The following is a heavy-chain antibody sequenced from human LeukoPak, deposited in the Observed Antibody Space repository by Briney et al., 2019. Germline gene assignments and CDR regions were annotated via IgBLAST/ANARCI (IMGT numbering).Heavy chain of an antibody. CDR2: ISWNSGSI. D-gene: IGHD2-2*01. CDR3: ALYCSSTSCYGLVW. Sequence: GGSLRLSCAASGFTFSSYAMTWVRQAPGKGLEWVSGISWNSGSIGYADSVKGRFTISRDNAKNSLYLQMNSLRAEDTALYYCALYCSSTSCYGLVWWGQGTLVTVSS. J-gene: IGHJ4*02. CDR1: GFTFSSYA. V-gene: IGHV3-9*01.